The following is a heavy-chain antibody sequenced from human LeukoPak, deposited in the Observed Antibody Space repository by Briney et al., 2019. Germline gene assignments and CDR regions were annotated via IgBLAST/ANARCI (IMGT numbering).Heavy chain of an antibody. CDR3: TTAKNDY. V-gene: IGHV3-48*01. CDR1: GFTFSSYS. Sequence: GGSLRLSCAASGFTFSSYSMNWVRQTSGKRLEWVSYITGSSETIYYADSVKGRFTISRDNARNSLFLQMNSLRAEDTAVYYCTTAKNDYWGQGTLVTVSS. CDR2: ITGSSETI. J-gene: IGHJ4*02.